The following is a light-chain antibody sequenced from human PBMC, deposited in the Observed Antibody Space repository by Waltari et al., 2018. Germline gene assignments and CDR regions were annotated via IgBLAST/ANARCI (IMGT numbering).Light chain of an antibody. Sequence: QSALTQAASVSGSLGQSLTISCTGTTNDVGAYDLVSWYQQHPGKAPRLIIYAVTERPSGVSNRFSGSKSGNTASLTISGLQAEDEADYHCCSYAGGRTYVVFGGGTKLTVL. J-gene: IGLJ2*01. CDR2: AVT. CDR1: TNDVGAYDL. V-gene: IGLV2-23*02. CDR3: CSYAGGRTYVV.